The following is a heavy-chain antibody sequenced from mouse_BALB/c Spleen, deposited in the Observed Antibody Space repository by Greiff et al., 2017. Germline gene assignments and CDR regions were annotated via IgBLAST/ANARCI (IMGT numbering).Heavy chain of an antibody. V-gene: IGHV5-4*02. CDR1: GFTFSDYY. CDR3: GRGREYVNYVAY. D-gene: IGHD2-10*02. Sequence: EVQGVESGGGLVKPGGSLKLSCAASGFTFSDYYMYWVRQTPEKRLEWVATIRDGGSYTYYPDSVKGRFTISRDNAKNNLYLQMSSLKSEDTAMYYCGRGREYVNYVAYWGQGTLVTVSA. J-gene: IGHJ3*01. CDR2: IRDGGSYT.